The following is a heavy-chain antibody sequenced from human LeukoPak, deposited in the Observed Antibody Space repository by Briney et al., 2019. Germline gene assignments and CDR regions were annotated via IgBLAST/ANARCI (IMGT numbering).Heavy chain of an antibody. CDR2: MSGNGGNT. V-gene: IGHV3-23*01. J-gene: IGHJ5*01. Sequence: GGPLRLSCAASGFTFSSYAMHWVRQAPGKGLEWASVMSGNGGNTHYADAVKGRFTISRDNSKNTLYLQMNSLRAEDTAVYYCAKLLRAGRVLTISLESWGQGTLVTVSS. D-gene: IGHD3-10*01. CDR1: GFTFSSYA. CDR3: AKLLRAGRVLTISLES.